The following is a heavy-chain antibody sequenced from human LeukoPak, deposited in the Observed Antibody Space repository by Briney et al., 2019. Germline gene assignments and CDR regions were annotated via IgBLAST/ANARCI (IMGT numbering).Heavy chain of an antibody. CDR1: GYTFTGHY. CDR3: ARETGVAAAFDY. J-gene: IGHJ4*02. CDR2: INPNSGGT. Sequence: ASVKVSCKASGYTFTGHYMHWVRQAPGQGLKGMGWINPNSGGTNYAQKFQGRVTMTRDTSISTAYMELSRLRSDDTAVYYCARETGVAAAFDYWGQGTLVTVSS. V-gene: IGHV1-2*02. D-gene: IGHD6-13*01.